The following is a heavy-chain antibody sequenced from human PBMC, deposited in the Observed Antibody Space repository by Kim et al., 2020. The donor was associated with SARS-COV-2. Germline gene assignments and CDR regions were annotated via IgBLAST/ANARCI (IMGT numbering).Heavy chain of an antibody. CDR3: ATSHRNDYGDYRTGYFDL. D-gene: IGHD4-17*01. Sequence: SETLSLTCTVSGGSISSGGYYWSWIRQHPGKGLEWIGYIYYSGSTYYNPSLKSRVTISVDTSKNQFSLKLSSVTAADTAVYYCATSHRNDYGDYRTGYFDLWGRGTLVTVSS. V-gene: IGHV4-31*03. CDR1: GGSISSGGYY. CDR2: IYYSGST. J-gene: IGHJ2*01.